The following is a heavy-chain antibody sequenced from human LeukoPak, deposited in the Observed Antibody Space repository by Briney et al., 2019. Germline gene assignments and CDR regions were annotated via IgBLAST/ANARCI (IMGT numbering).Heavy chain of an antibody. CDR2: ISAYNGNT. Sequence: ASVKVSCKASGGTFSSYAISWVRQAPGQGLEWMGWISAYNGNTNYAQKLQGRVTMTTDTSTSTTYMELRSLRSDDTAVYYCAREPHYYDSSGYDYWGQGTLVTVSS. D-gene: IGHD3-22*01. CDR1: GGTFSSYA. CDR3: AREPHYYDSSGYDY. J-gene: IGHJ4*02. V-gene: IGHV1-18*01.